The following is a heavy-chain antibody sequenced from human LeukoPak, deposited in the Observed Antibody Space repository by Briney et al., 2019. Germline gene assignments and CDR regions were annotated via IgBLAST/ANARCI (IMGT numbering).Heavy chain of an antibody. J-gene: IGHJ4*02. Sequence: GGSLRLSCAASGFTFRSYAMTWVRQAPGKGLEWVSEISASGDDTYYADSVKGRFTIFRDNSKNTLFLQMNSLRAEDTAVYYCAKGRVGSASYIDCWGQGTLVTVSS. CDR3: AKGRVGSASYIDC. D-gene: IGHD3-10*01. V-gene: IGHV3-23*01. CDR2: ISASGDDT. CDR1: GFTFRSYA.